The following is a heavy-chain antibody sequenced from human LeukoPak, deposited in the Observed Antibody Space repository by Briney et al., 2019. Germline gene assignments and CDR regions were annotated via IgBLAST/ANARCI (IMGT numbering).Heavy chain of an antibody. D-gene: IGHD6-13*01. Sequence: SETLSLTCAVYGGSFSGYYWSWIRQPPGKGLEWIGEINHSGSTNYSPSLKSRVTISVDTSKSQFSLKLSSVTAADTAVYYCARGRSRGYFDYWGQGTLVTVSS. CDR1: GGSFSGYY. CDR2: INHSGST. V-gene: IGHV4-34*01. CDR3: ARGRSRGYFDY. J-gene: IGHJ4*02.